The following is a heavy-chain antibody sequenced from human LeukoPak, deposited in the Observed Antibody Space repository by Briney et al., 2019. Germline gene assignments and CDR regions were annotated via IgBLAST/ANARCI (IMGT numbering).Heavy chain of an antibody. J-gene: IGHJ4*02. D-gene: IGHD1-1*01. V-gene: IGHV1-2*02. CDR1: GYTITGYY. CDR3: ARDRHWNQGNFDY. CDR2: INPNSGDT. Sequence: ASVKVSCKASGYTITGYYIHWVRQAPGQGLEWMGWINPNSGDTNYAQKFQGRVTMTRDTSINTAFMELSRLRSDDKAVYYCARDRHWNQGNFDYWGQGTLVTVSS.